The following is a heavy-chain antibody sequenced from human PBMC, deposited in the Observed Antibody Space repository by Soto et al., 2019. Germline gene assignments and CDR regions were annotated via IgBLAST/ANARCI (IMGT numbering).Heavy chain of an antibody. CDR3: AKVGSSSWYVDAFDI. CDR2: ISDTGGST. Sequence: HPGGSLRLSCAASGLTFSNYAMNWVRQAPGKGLEWVSVISDTGGSTYYADSVKGRFTISRDNSKNTLYLQMNSLRAEDTAVYYCAKVGSSSWYVDAFDIWGQGTMVTVSS. V-gene: IGHV3-23*01. D-gene: IGHD6-13*01. J-gene: IGHJ3*02. CDR1: GLTFSNYA.